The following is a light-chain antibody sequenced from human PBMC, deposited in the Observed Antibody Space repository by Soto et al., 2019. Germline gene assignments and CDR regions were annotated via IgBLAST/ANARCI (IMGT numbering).Light chain of an antibody. J-gene: IGLJ1*01. V-gene: IGLV2-14*01. Sequence: QSALTQPASVSGSPGQSITISCTRTSSDVGGYNYVSWYQQHPGEAPKLMIYEVSNRPSGVSNRFSGSKSGNTASLTISGLQAEDEADYYCSSYTSTYTPLYVFGTGTKVTVL. CDR3: SSYTSTYTPLYV. CDR1: SSDVGGYNY. CDR2: EVS.